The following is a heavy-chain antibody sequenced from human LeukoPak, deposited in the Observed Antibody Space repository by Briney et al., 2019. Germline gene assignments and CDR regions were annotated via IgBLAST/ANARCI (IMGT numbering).Heavy chain of an antibody. CDR3: VDSYYYDSSADY. J-gene: IGHJ4*02. CDR1: GGSISSSSYY. Sequence: PSETLSLTCTASGGSISSSSYYWGWIRQPPGKGLEWIGSIYYSGSTYYNPSLKSRVTISVDTSKNQFSLKLSSVTAADTAVYYCVDSYYYDSSADYWGQGTLVTVSS. V-gene: IGHV4-39*01. CDR2: IYYSGST. D-gene: IGHD3-22*01.